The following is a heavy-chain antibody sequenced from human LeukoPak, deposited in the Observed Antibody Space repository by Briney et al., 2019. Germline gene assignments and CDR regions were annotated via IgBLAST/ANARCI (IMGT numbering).Heavy chain of an antibody. J-gene: IGHJ4*02. D-gene: IGHD6-19*01. Sequence: SETLSLTCAVDGGSFSGYYWSWIRQPPGKGLEWIGEINHSGSTNYNPSLKSRVTISVDTSKNQFSLKLSSVTAADTAVYYCASGGGSSGWYSRYFDYWGQGTLVTVSS. V-gene: IGHV4-34*01. CDR1: GGSFSGYY. CDR2: INHSGST. CDR3: ASGGGSSGWYSRYFDY.